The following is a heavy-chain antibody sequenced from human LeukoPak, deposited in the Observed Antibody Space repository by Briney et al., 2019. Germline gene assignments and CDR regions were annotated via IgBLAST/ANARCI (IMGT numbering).Heavy chain of an antibody. CDR3: ARDPRRVYAPFDY. J-gene: IGHJ4*02. CDR1: GGSFSGYY. D-gene: IGHD5/OR15-5a*01. Sequence: SETLSLTCAVYGGSFSGYYWSWIRQPPGKGLEWIGEINHSGSTNYNPSLKSRVTISVDTSRNQFSLKLSSVTAADTAVYYCARDPRRVYAPFDYWGQGTLVTVSS. CDR2: INHSGST. V-gene: IGHV4-34*01.